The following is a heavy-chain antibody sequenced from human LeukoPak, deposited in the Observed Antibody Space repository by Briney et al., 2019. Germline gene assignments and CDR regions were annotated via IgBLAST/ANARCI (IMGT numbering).Heavy chain of an antibody. J-gene: IGHJ6*02. CDR3: ARVGPLWFGELFTPLPYYYYYGMDV. Sequence: GGSLRLSCAASGFTFSSYSMNWVRQAPGKGLEWVSYISSSSSTIYYADSVKGRFTISRDNAKNSLYLQMNSLKDEDTAVYYCARVGPLWFGELFTPLPYYYYYGMDVWGQGTTVTVSS. CDR1: GFTFSSYS. D-gene: IGHD3-10*01. CDR2: ISSSSSTI. V-gene: IGHV3-48*02.